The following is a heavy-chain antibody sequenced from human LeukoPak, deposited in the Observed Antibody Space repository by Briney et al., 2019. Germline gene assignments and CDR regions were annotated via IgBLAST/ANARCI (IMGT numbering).Heavy chain of an antibody. V-gene: IGHV3-74*01. J-gene: IGHJ3*02. CDR3: AKGQYCSSTSCSRLAFDI. CDR2: INTDGSTT. CDR1: GFTFSSYW. Sequence: GGSLRLSCAASGFTFSSYWMHWVRQAPGKGLVWVSRINTDGSTTTYADSVKGRFTISRDNAKNTLYLQMNSLRAEDTAVYYCAKGQYCSSTSCSRLAFDIWGQGTMVTISS. D-gene: IGHD2-2*01.